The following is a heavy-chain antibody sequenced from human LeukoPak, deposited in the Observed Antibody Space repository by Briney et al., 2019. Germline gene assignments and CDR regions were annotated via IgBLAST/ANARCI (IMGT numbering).Heavy chain of an antibody. CDR3: ASRGSSGSLTS. D-gene: IGHD6-19*01. V-gene: IGHV4-59*01. CDR1: GGSITNYY. CDR2: VYYIGSA. J-gene: IGHJ4*02. Sequence: PSETLSLTCTVAGGSITNYYWTWIRQSPGKGLERIGYVYYIGSANYNPSLKSRVTISLNTSKNQVSLNLTSVTAADSAVYYCASRGSSGSLTSWGRGTLVTVSS.